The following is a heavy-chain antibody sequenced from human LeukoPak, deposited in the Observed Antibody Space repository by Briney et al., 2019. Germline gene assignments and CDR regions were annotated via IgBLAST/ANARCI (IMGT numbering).Heavy chain of an antibody. Sequence: GGSLRLSCAASGFTFSSYAMHWVRQAPGKGLEWVAVISYDGSNKYYADSVKGRFTISRDNSKNTLYLQMNSLRAEDTAVYYCARDAPAYCGGDCYTYYFDYWGQGTLVTVSS. CDR1: GFTFSSYA. V-gene: IGHV3-30-3*01. CDR3: ARDAPAYCGGDCYTYYFDY. CDR2: ISYDGSNK. J-gene: IGHJ4*02. D-gene: IGHD2-21*02.